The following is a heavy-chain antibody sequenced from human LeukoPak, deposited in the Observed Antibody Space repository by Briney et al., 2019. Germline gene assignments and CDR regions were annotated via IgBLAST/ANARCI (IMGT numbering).Heavy chain of an antibody. V-gene: IGHV4-59*12. CDR1: GGSISSYY. Sequence: PSETLSLTCTVSGGSISSYYWSWIRQPPGTGLEWIGYIYYSGSTNYNPSLKSRVTISVDTSKNQFSLKLSSVTAADTAVYYCARYGRIAVAGFDYWGQGTLVTVSS. CDR2: IYYSGST. CDR3: ARYGRIAVAGFDY. J-gene: IGHJ4*02. D-gene: IGHD6-19*01.